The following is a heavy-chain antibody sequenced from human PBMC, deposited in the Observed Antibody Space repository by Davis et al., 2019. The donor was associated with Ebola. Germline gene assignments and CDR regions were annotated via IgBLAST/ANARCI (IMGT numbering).Heavy chain of an antibody. CDR3: ARGWAVAY. V-gene: IGHV1-8*02. CDR2: ISPYNDKT. D-gene: IGHD6-19*01. J-gene: IGHJ4*02. Sequence: AASVKVSCKASGYTFTNYGISWVRQVPGQGLEWMGWISPYNDKTGYAQKFQGRVTMTRNTSISTAYMELSSLRSEDTAVYYCARGWAVAYWGQGTLVTVSS. CDR1: GYTFTNYG.